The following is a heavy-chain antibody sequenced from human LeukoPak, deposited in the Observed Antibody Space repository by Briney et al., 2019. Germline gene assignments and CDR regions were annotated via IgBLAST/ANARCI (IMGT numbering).Heavy chain of an antibody. CDR1: GGSISSSGYY. V-gene: IGHV4-31*03. D-gene: IGHD3-10*01. CDR3: ARGYMVRGVLVFDS. CDR2: FYYSVST. J-gene: IGHJ4*02. Sequence: SQTLSLTCTVSGGSISSSGYYWSWIRQHPGKGLEWIGYFYYSVSTHYDPSLKSRVTISVDTSKNQFSLKLSSVTAADTAVYYCARGYMVRGVLVFDSWGQGTLVTVSS.